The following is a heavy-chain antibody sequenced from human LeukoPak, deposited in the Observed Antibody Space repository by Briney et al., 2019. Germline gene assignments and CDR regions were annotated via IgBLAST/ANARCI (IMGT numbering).Heavy chain of an antibody. D-gene: IGHD5-12*01. Sequence: GGSLRLSCAASGFTFSNAWMSWVRQAPGKGLEWVGRIKSKTDGGTTDYAAPVKGRFTISRDDSKTTLYLQMNSLKTEDTAVYYCTTDHGAKKGYSGYDSRYYYYYMDVWGKGTTVTVSS. CDR3: TTDHGAKKGYSGYDSRYYYYYMDV. J-gene: IGHJ6*03. CDR1: GFTFSNAW. CDR2: IKSKTDGGTT. V-gene: IGHV3-15*01.